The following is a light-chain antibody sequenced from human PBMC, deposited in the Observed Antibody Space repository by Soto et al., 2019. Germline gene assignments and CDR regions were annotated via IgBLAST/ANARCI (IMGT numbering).Light chain of an antibody. CDR2: AAS. CDR1: QDISNY. CDR3: QVYNSAPPLT. Sequence: DIQMTQSPSSLSASLGDRVTITCRASQDISNYLAWYQQKPGKVPTLLIYAASTLQSGVPSRFSGSGSGTDFTLTISSLQPEDAATYSCQVYNSAPPLTFGGGTKVGIK. J-gene: IGKJ4*01. V-gene: IGKV1-27*01.